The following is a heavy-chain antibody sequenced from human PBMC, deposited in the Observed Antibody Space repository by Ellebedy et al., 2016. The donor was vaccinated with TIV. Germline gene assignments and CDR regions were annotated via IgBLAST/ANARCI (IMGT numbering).Heavy chain of an antibody. Sequence: PGGSLRLSCAASGFTFSPYAMRWVRQAPGKGLEWVSAISGTGRSTDYADSVKGRFTITRDNSKHTLYLQMNSLRAEDTAVYYCANAPYRYCSGGSCEFRASDYWGQGTLVTVSS. CDR1: GFTFSPYA. J-gene: IGHJ4*02. CDR2: ISGTGRST. D-gene: IGHD2-15*01. CDR3: ANAPYRYCSGGSCEFRASDY. V-gene: IGHV3-23*01.